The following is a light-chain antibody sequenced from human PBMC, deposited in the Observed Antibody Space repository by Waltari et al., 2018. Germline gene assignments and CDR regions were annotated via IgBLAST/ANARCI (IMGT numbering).Light chain of an antibody. Sequence: DIVMTQAPASLSVSLGERATINCKSSPCVLYSSNNKNYLAWYQQTPGQPPKLLMYWASTRESGVPDRFSGSGSGTDFTLTISSLQAEDVAVYYCQQYYSTPQTFGQGTKVEIK. CDR3: QQYYSTPQT. V-gene: IGKV4-1*01. J-gene: IGKJ1*01. CDR1: PCVLYSSNNKNY. CDR2: WAS.